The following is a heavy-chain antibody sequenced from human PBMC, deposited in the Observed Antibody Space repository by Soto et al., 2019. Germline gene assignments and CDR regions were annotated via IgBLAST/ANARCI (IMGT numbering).Heavy chain of an antibody. J-gene: IGHJ6*02. D-gene: IGHD6-13*01. CDR1: GFTFSSYA. CDR3: ARGKGYSSSWYYYYYYYGMDV. Sequence: PGGSLRLSCAASGFTFSSYAMHWVRQAPGKGLEWVAVISYDGSNKYYADSVKGRFTISRDNSKNTLYLQMNSLRAEDTAVYYCARGKGYSSSWYYYYYYYGMDVWGQGTTVTVSS. CDR2: ISYDGSNK. V-gene: IGHV3-30-3*01.